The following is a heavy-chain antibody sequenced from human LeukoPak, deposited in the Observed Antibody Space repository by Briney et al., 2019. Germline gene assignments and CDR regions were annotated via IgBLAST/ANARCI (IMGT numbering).Heavy chain of an antibody. Sequence: GGSLRLSCAASGFTFSSYWMHWVRQAPGKGLVWVSRINSDGSSTSYADSVKGRFTISRDNAKNTLYLQMNSLRAEDTAVYYCARARGKLWPFDYWGQGTLVTVSS. J-gene: IGHJ4*02. V-gene: IGHV3-74*01. CDR1: GFTFSSYW. CDR2: INSDGSST. D-gene: IGHD5-18*01. CDR3: ARARGKLWPFDY.